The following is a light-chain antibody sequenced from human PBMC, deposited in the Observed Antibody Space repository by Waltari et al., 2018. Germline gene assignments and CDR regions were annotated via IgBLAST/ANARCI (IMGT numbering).Light chain of an antibody. V-gene: IGLV1-47*01. CDR2: RND. CDR3: AAWDDSLSGLVV. Sequence: QSVLTQPPSASGTPGQRVTMSWSGSSSNIGSNYVYWYQQLPGTAPKLLIYRNDQRPSGVPDRFSGCKAGTSASLAISGLRSEDEADYYCAAWDDSLSGLVVFGGGTKVTVL. CDR1: SSNIGSNY. J-gene: IGLJ2*01.